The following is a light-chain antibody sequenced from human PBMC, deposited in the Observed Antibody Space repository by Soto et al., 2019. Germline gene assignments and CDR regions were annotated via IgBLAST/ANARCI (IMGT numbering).Light chain of an antibody. J-gene: IGKJ1*01. CDR3: QQYNSYRWT. CDR2: DAS. Sequence: DIQMTQSPSTLSASVGDRVTITCRASQSISSWLAWYQQKPGKAPKLLIYDASSLESGVPSRFSGSGSGTEFALTIRSLQPDDFATNCYQQYNSYRWTFGQGTKVEIK. CDR1: QSISSW. V-gene: IGKV1-5*01.